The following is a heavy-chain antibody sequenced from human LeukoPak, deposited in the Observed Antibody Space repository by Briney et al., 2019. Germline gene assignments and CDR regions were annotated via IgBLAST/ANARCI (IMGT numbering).Heavy chain of an antibody. CDR3: ARGGGNRSHVDY. CDR2: IYYSGST. D-gene: IGHD1-14*01. CDR1: GGSISSGGYY. V-gene: IGHV4-31*03. J-gene: IGHJ4*02. Sequence: SQTLSLTCTVSGGSISSGGYYWSWIRQHPGKGLEWIGYIYYSGSTNYNPSLKSRVTISVDTSKNQFSLKLSSVTAADTAVYYCARGGGNRSHVDYWGQGTLVTVSS.